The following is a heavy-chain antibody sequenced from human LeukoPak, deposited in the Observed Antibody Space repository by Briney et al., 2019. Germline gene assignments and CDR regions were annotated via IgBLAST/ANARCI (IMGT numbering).Heavy chain of an antibody. Sequence: SETLSLTCTVSGGSISSYYWSWIRQPPGKGLEWIGYIYYSGSTNYNPSLKSRDTISVDTSNNQSSLKLGSVTAADTAVYYCARVGGTNYYYYGMDVWGQGTTVTVSS. CDR3: ARVGGTNYYYYGMDV. CDR1: GGSISSYY. CDR2: IYYSGST. V-gene: IGHV4-59*01. J-gene: IGHJ6*02. D-gene: IGHD1-1*01.